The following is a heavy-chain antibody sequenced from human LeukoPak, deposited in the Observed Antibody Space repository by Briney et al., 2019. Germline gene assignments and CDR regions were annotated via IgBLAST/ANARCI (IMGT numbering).Heavy chain of an antibody. J-gene: IGHJ4*02. D-gene: IGHD3-16*01. Sequence: PSETLSLTCAVYGGSFSGYYWSWIRQPPGKGLEWIGEINHSGSTNYNPSLKSRVTISVDTSKNQFSLNLSSVAAADTAVYYCARSGGSGFQLDSWGQGTLVTVSS. V-gene: IGHV4-34*01. CDR3: ARSGGSGFQLDS. CDR1: GGSFSGYY. CDR2: INHSGST.